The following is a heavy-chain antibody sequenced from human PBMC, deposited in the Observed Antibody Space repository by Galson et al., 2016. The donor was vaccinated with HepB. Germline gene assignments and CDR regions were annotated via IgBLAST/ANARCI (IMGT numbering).Heavy chain of an antibody. D-gene: IGHD5-24*01. CDR1: GFTFHDYH. CDR2: ISSSGTTR. V-gene: IGHV3-11*04. CDR3: ARDSGDDPEVY. Sequence: SLRLSCAVSGFTFHDYHMNWVRQAPGKGLEWISYISSSGTTRDYADSVKGRFTISRDNAKKSLYLQMNSLRADDTAVYYCARDSGDDPEVYWGQGTLVTVSS. J-gene: IGHJ1*01.